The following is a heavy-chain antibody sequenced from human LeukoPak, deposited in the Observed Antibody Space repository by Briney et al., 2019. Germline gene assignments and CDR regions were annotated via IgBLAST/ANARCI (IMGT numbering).Heavy chain of an antibody. CDR1: GGSIGSHY. V-gene: IGHV4-59*11. D-gene: IGHD3-22*01. J-gene: IGHJ3*02. CDR3: ARDYYDSRGEAFDI. CDR2: IYYSGTT. Sequence: PSETLSLTCTVSGGSIGSHYWSWIRQPPGEGLEWLGYIYYSGTTSYNPSLKSRVTISVDTPKNQFSLKLSSVTAADTAVYYCARDYYDSRGEAFDIWGLGTMVTVSS.